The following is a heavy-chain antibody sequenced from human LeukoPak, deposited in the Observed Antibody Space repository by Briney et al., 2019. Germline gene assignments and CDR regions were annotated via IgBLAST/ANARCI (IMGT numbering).Heavy chain of an antibody. CDR1: GGSVSSGCYY. D-gene: IGHD3-9*01. CDR3: ARVSSPHYDILTGYFFDY. V-gene: IGHV4-61*01. Sequence: SETQSLPCTVSGGSVSSGCYYWTWIRQPPGRGLEWHGNLYLSGNTNYNPSLKSRVTISVDTSKNQFSLKLSSVTAADTAVYYCARVSSPHYDILTGYFFDYWGQGTLVTVSS. J-gene: IGHJ4*02. CDR2: LYLSGNT.